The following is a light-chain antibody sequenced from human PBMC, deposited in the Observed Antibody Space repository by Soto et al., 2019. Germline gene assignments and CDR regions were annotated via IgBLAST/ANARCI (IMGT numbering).Light chain of an antibody. CDR3: SSYTSISIDV. J-gene: IGLJ1*01. Sequence: QSALTQPASVSGSPGQSITISCTGTTSDVGNYNYVSWYQQHPGKAPKLMIYEVSNRPSGVSNRFSGSKSGNTASLTISGLQAEDEADYYCSSYTSISIDVFGTGTKVTVL. CDR2: EVS. V-gene: IGLV2-14*01. CDR1: TSDVGNYNY.